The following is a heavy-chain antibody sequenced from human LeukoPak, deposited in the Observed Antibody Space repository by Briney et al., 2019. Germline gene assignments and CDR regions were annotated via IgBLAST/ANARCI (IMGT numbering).Heavy chain of an antibody. Sequence: ASVKVSCKASGYTFTGYYMHWVRQAPGQGLEWMGWINPNSGGTNYAQKFQGRVTMTRDTSISTAYMELSRLRSDDTAVYYCAKVSLIVVVPGAIGGWFDPWGQGTLVTVSS. CDR3: AKVSLIVVVPGAIGGWFDP. CDR2: INPNSGGT. J-gene: IGHJ5*02. V-gene: IGHV1-2*02. CDR1: GYTFTGYY. D-gene: IGHD2-2*02.